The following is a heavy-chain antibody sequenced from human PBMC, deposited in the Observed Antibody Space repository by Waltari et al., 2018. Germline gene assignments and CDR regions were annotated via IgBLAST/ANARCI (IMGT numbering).Heavy chain of an antibody. D-gene: IGHD3-22*01. CDR1: GGSISSSNW. CDR2: IYHSGRT. CDR3: ARDYYYDSSGYLPHDAFDI. V-gene: IGHV4-4*02. J-gene: IGHJ3*02. Sequence: QVQLQESGPGLVKPSGTLSLTCAVSGGSISSSNWWSWVRQPPGKGLEWIGEIYHSGRTNYNPSLKSRVTISVDKSKNQFSLKLSSVTAADTAVYYCARDYYYDSSGYLPHDAFDIWGQGTMVTVSS.